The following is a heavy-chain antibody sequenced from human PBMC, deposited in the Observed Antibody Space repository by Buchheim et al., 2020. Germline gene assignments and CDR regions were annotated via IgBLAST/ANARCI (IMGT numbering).Heavy chain of an antibody. CDR3: AKVGYYDILIGYFDY. D-gene: IGHD3-9*01. CDR1: GFTFDDYA. Sequence: EVQLVESGGGLVQPGRSLRLSCAASGFTFDDYAMHWVRQAPGKGLEWVSGISWNSGSIGYADSVKGRFTISRDNAKNSLYLQMNSLRAEDTALYYCAKVGYYDILIGYFDYWGQGTL. CDR2: ISWNSGSI. J-gene: IGHJ4*02. V-gene: IGHV3-9*01.